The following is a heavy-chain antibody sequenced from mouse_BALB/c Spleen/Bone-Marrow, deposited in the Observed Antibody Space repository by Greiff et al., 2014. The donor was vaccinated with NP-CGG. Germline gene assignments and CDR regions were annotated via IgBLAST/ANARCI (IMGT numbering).Heavy chain of an antibody. Sequence: VQVVESGPGLVAPSQSLSITCTVSEFSLTSYGVHWVRQPPGKGLEWLGVIWAGGSTNYNSALMSRLSISKDNSKSQVFLKMISLQTDDTAMYYCARGGSSRSWFAYWGQGTLVTVSA. J-gene: IGHJ3*01. D-gene: IGHD1-1*01. CDR2: IWAGGST. V-gene: IGHV2-9*02. CDR1: EFSLTSYG. CDR3: ARGGSSRSWFAY.